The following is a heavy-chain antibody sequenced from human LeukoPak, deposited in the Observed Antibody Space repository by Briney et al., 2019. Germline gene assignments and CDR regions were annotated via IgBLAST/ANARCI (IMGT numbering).Heavy chain of an antibody. J-gene: IGHJ5*02. CDR2: IYHSGST. D-gene: IGHD3-22*01. Sequence: SETLSLTCTVSGYSISSGYYWGWIRQPPGKGLEWIGSIYHSGSTYYNPSLKSRVTISVDTSKNQFSLELSSVTAADTAVYYCARESSITMIVVVSNWFDPWGQGTLVTVSS. V-gene: IGHV4-38-2*02. CDR3: ARESSITMIVVVSNWFDP. CDR1: GYSISSGYY.